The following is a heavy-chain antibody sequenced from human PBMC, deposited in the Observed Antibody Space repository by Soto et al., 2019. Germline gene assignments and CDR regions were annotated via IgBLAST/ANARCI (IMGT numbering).Heavy chain of an antibody. D-gene: IGHD6-19*01. Sequence: PSETLSLTCSVSGGSISGSYWSWIRQSPRKGLEWLGYVYYTGSTNYSPSLRSRVSISVDTSKNEFSLRLSSVTAADTAAYFCARSVAVPGAHIDYWGQGTQVTVSS. CDR1: GGSISGSY. V-gene: IGHV4-59*01. J-gene: IGHJ4*02. CDR2: VYYTGST. CDR3: ARSVAVPGAHIDY.